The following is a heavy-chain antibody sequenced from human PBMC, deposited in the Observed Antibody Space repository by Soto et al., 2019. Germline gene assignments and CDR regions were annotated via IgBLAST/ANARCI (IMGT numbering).Heavy chain of an antibody. V-gene: IGHV4-59*01. CDR3: ARWSCTSGTGNSLDY. CDR2: MFYSGPT. Sequence: QVQLQESGPGLLRPSETLSLNCSVSGGSISGYYWSWIRQAPGKGLEYIGHMFYSGPTNLSPSLKSRVAMSVDMSKNQFSLRLISVPAADTAVYFCARWSCTSGTGNSLDYWGQGILVTVSS. D-gene: IGHD2-2*01. CDR1: GGSISGYY. J-gene: IGHJ4*02.